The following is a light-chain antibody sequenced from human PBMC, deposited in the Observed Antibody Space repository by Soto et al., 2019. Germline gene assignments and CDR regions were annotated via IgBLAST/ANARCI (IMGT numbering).Light chain of an antibody. CDR3: QKYDSAPFT. CDR2: AAS. V-gene: IGKV1-27*01. J-gene: IGKJ3*01. Sequence: DIQMTQSPSSLSASVGDRVTITCRASQGMSKFLAWYQQKPGEVPKVLIYAASTLQSGVPSRFSGSGSGTVYTLTISSLQPEDAATYYCQKYDSAPFTCGPGTKVDIK. CDR1: QGMSKF.